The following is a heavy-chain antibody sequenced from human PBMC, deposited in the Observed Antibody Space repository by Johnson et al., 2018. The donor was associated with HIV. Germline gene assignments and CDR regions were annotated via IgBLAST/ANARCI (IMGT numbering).Heavy chain of an antibody. CDR2: ISYDGSKK. Sequence: QVQLVETGGGLIQPGRSLRLSCAASGFTFSSYPMHWVRQAPGKGLEWVAVISYDGSKKYYADSVKGRFTISRDNSKNTLYLQMNSLKTEDTAVYYCTTGISWFGAITFDIWGQGTMVTVSS. J-gene: IGHJ3*02. CDR3: TTGISWFGAITFDI. D-gene: IGHD3-10*01. V-gene: IGHV3-30*04. CDR1: GFTFSSYP.